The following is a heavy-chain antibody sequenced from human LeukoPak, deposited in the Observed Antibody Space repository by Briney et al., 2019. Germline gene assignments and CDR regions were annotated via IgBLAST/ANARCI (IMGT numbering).Heavy chain of an antibody. V-gene: IGHV3-21*04. CDR3: ARGYSSSWYFDY. CDR2: ISTSSSYI. J-gene: IGHJ4*02. CDR1: GFTFSSYS. Sequence: GGSLRLSCAASGFTFSSYSMNWVRQAPGKGLEWVSSISTSSSYIYYADSVKGRFTISRDNAKKSLYLQMNRLRAEDTAVYYCARGYSSSWYFDYWGQGTLVTVSS. D-gene: IGHD6-13*01.